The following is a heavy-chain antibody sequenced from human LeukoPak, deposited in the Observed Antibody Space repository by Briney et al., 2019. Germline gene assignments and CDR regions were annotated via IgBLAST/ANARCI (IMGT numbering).Heavy chain of an antibody. CDR2: IYYSGST. D-gene: IGHD6-19*01. CDR3: ARHKAEWLGAFDY. Sequence: SETLSLTCTVSGGSMSRYYWSWIRQPPGKGQEWIGYIYYSGSTNYSPSLKGRVTISGDTSQNQFSLKLSSVTAADTAVYYCARHKAEWLGAFDYWGQGTLVAVSS. J-gene: IGHJ4*02. V-gene: IGHV4-59*08. CDR1: GGSMSRYY.